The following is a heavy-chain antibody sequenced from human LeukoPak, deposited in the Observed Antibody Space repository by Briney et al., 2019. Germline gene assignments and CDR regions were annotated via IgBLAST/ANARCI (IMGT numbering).Heavy chain of an antibody. Sequence: SETLSLTCAVYGGSFSGYYWSWIRQPPGKGLEWIGEINHSGSTNYNPSLKSRVTISVDTSKNQFSLKLSSVTAADTAVYYCARGPYYYGSGSYVIWGQGTLVTVYS. CDR2: INHSGST. CDR1: GGSFSGYY. J-gene: IGHJ4*02. V-gene: IGHV4-34*01. D-gene: IGHD3-10*01. CDR3: ARGPYYYGSGSYVI.